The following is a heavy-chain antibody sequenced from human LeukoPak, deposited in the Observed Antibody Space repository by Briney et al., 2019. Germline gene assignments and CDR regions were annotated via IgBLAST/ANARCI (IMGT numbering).Heavy chain of an antibody. CDR3: ARARGYGGNNDAFDI. V-gene: IGHV3-30*02. CDR2: IRYHGSDK. J-gene: IGHJ3*02. D-gene: IGHD4-23*01. CDR1: ASTFRSYG. Sequence: PGGSLRLSCAASASTFRSYGMHWVRQAPGKGLEWVAFIRYHGSDKYYADSVKGRFTISRDNAKNSLYLQMNSLRAEDTAVYYCARARGYGGNNDAFDIWGQGTMVTVSS.